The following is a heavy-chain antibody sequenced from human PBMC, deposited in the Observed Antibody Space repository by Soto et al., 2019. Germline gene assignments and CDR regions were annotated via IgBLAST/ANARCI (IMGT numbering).Heavy chain of an antibody. Sequence: PSETLSLTCTVSGGSISSSSYYWGWIRQPPGKGLEWIGSIYYSGSTYYNPSLKSRVTISVDTSKNQFSLKLSSVTAADTAVYYCARLRNNYMDVWGKGTTVTVSS. CDR3: ARLRNNYMDV. V-gene: IGHV4-39*01. CDR1: GGSISSSSYY. J-gene: IGHJ6*03. CDR2: IYYSGST.